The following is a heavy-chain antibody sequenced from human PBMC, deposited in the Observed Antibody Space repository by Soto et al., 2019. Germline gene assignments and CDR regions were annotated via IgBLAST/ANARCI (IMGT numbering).Heavy chain of an antibody. CDR3: ANTIGGRWLQHFDY. V-gene: IGHV3-23*01. Sequence: GGSLRLSCAASGFTFSSYAMSWVRQAPGKGLEWVSGITGSGGSTYYADSVKGRFTISRDNSKSTVSLHMNSLRAEDTAVYYCANTIGGRWLQHFDYWGQGTLVTVSS. CDR1: GFTFSSYA. J-gene: IGHJ4*02. D-gene: IGHD3-16*01. CDR2: ITGSGGST.